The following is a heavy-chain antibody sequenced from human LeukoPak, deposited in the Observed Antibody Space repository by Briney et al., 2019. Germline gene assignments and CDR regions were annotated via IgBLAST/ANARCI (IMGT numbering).Heavy chain of an antibody. J-gene: IGHJ4*02. CDR1: GFTFSSYA. V-gene: IGHV3-23*01. D-gene: IGHD5-12*01. CDR3: AKQPLDIVATQDFYYFDY. CDR2: ISGSGGST. Sequence: GGSLRLSCAASGFTFSSYAMSWVRQAPGKGLEWVSAISGSGGSTYYADSVKGRFTISRDNSKNTLYLQMNSLRAEDTAVYYCAKQPLDIVATQDFYYFDYWGQGTLVTVSS.